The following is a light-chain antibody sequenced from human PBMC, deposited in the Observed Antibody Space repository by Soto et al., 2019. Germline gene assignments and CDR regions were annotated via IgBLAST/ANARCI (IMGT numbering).Light chain of an antibody. V-gene: IGKV3-11*01. CDR1: QSVSSY. Sequence: EIVLTQSPATLSLSPGERAPLSCRASQSVSSYLAWYQQKPGQAPRLLIYDASNRATGIPARFSGSGSGTDFTLTISSLEPEDFAVYYCQQRSNWPVITFGQGTRLEIK. J-gene: IGKJ5*01. CDR3: QQRSNWPVIT. CDR2: DAS.